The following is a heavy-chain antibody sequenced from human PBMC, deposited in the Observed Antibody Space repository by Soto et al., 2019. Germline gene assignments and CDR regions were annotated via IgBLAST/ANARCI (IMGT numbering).Heavy chain of an antibody. CDR3: AKDYDYGVY. CDR1: GFTFDDYA. J-gene: IGHJ4*02. D-gene: IGHD4-17*01. V-gene: IGHV3-9*01. Sequence: SRRLSCAASGFTFDDYAMHWVRQAPGKGLEWVSGISWNSGSIGYADSVKGRFTISRDNAKNSLYLKMNSLRAEDTALYYCAKDYDYGVYWGQGT. CDR2: ISWNSGSI.